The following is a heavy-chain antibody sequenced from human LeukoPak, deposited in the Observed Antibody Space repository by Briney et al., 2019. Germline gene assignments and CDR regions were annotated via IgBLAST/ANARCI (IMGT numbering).Heavy chain of an antibody. CDR3: ARVMITFGGARRAPFDY. CDR2: INHSGST. Sequence: SETLSLTCAVYGGSFSGYYWSWIRQPPGKGLEWIGEINHSGSTNYNPSLKSRVTISVDTSKNQFSLKLSSVTAADTAVYYCARVMITFGGARRAPFDYWGQGTLVTVSS. D-gene: IGHD3-16*01. V-gene: IGHV4-34*01. J-gene: IGHJ4*02. CDR1: GGSFSGYY.